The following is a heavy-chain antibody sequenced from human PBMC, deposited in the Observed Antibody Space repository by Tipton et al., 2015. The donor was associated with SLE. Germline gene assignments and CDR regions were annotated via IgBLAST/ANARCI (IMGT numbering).Heavy chain of an antibody. CDR1: GGSITSNY. J-gene: IGHJ3*02. D-gene: IGHD1-1*01. V-gene: IGHV4-59*12. CDR2: FYDSGST. CDR3: GKNGGPATFAI. Sequence: TLSLTCTVSGGSITSNYWSWIRQPPGKGLEWIGFFYDSGSTSYNPSLESRVTISLDTSKNQFFLKLSSVTASDTAVYYCGKNGGPATFAIWGQGTMVTVSS.